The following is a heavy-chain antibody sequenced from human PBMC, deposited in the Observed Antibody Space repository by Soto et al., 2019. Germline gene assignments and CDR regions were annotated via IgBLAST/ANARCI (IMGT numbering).Heavy chain of an antibody. V-gene: IGHV1-24*01. CDR2: FDPEDGET. CDR1: GYTLTELS. CDR3: ATFIGYYYGPLDAFDI. J-gene: IGHJ3*02. Sequence: ASVKVSCKVSGYTLTELSMHWVRQAPGKGLEWMGGFDPEDGETIYAQKFQGRVTMTEDTSTDTAYMELSSLRSEDTAVYYCATFIGYYYGPLDAFDISGIGTMVTVSS. D-gene: IGHD3-22*01.